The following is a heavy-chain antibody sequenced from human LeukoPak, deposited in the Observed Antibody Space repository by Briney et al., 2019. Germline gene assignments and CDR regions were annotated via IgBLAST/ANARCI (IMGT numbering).Heavy chain of an antibody. V-gene: IGHV1-69*04. Sequence: SVKVSCKASGGTFSSYAISWVRQAPGQGLEWMGRIIPILGIANYAQKFQGRVTITADKSTSTAYMELSSLRSEDTAVYYCARVPVVVVPHALNWYLDLWGRGTLVTVSS. CDR2: IIPILGIA. CDR1: GGTFSSYA. CDR3: ARVPVVVVPHALNWYLDL. J-gene: IGHJ2*01. D-gene: IGHD2-15*01.